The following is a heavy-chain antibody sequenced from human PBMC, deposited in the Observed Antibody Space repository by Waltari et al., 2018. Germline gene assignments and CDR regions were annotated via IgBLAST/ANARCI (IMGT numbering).Heavy chain of an antibody. D-gene: IGHD2-21*01. J-gene: IGHJ4*02. CDR3: AREYCGGECRLFDF. CDR2: INPNGGAT. CDR1: RDAIPEHY. V-gene: IGHV1-2*02. Sequence: LLEQSGTEVMKPGASLTVSCKISRDAIPEHYIHWVRPGPGQVLEWMGWINPNGGATHYAQTFRGTITVTWDTSIITSYMEIRGLRSADTATYFCAREYCGGECRLFDFWGQGTRVIVSS.